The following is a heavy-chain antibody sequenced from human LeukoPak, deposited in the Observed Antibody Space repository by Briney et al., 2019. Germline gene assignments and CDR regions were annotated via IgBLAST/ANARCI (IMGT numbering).Heavy chain of an antibody. CDR1: GGSISSYY. CDR3: ARGDGGYLGFDP. CDR2: IYYSGST. Sequence: PSETLSLTCTVSGGSISSYYWSWIRQPPGKGLEWIGYIYYSGSTNYNPSLKSRVTISVDTSKNQSSLKLSSVTAADTAVYYCARGDGGYLGFDPWGQGTLVTVSS. D-gene: IGHD3-16*01. J-gene: IGHJ5*02. V-gene: IGHV4-59*08.